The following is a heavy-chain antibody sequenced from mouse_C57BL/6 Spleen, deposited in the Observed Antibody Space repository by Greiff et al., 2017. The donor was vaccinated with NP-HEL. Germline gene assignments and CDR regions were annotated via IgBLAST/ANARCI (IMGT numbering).Heavy chain of an antibody. Sequence: EVMLVESGGGLVKPGGSLKLSCAASGFTISDYGMHWVRQAPEKGLEWVAYISSGSSTIYYADTVKGRFTISRDNAKNTLFLQMTSLRSEDTAMYYCAREERYYFDYWGQGTTLTVSS. CDR3: AREERYYFDY. J-gene: IGHJ2*01. CDR2: ISSGSSTI. CDR1: GFTISDYG. V-gene: IGHV5-17*01.